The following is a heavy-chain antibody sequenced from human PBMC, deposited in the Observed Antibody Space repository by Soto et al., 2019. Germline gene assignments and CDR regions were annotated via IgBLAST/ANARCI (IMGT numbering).Heavy chain of an antibody. D-gene: IGHD5-18*01. V-gene: IGHV5-10-1*01. CDR2: IDPNDSYT. Sequence: EVQLVQSGAEVKKPGESLRISCKGSGYSFTSHWISWVRQMPGKGLEWMGRIDPNDSYTSYSPSFQGHVTISADKSISTVYLQWSSLKASDTATYYCARGDTALSYWYFDLWGRGTLVTVSS. J-gene: IGHJ2*01. CDR1: GYSFTSHW. CDR3: ARGDTALSYWYFDL.